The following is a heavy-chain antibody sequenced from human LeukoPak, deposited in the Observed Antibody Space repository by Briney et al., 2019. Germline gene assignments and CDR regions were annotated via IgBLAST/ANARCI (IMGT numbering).Heavy chain of an antibody. CDR3: ARGKRRDSFKNVFEI. CDR2: IDHSGST. CDR1: GGPLSGYY. J-gene: IGHJ3*02. D-gene: IGHD4-4*01. V-gene: IGHV4-34*01. Sequence: PSETLSLTCAVNGGPLSGYYWSWIRQPPGKGLEWIGEIDHSGSTNYNPSPKSRISMSVDTSKNQVSLRLTSVTAADTAVYSCARGKRRDSFKNVFEIWGQGTGVTVSS.